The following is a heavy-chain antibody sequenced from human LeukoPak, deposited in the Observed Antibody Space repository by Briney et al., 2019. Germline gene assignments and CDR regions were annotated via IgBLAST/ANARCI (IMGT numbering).Heavy chain of an antibody. Sequence: GGSLRLSCAASGFTFSTYSMNWVRQAPGKGLEWVSSISSNNNYIYYADSVKGRFTISRDNAKNSLYLQMNSLRAEDTAVYYCARGAGYCSSTNCHLWFDYWGQGALVTVSS. J-gene: IGHJ4*02. V-gene: IGHV3-21*01. D-gene: IGHD2-2*01. CDR1: GFTFSTYS. CDR2: ISSNNNYI. CDR3: ARGAGYCSSTNCHLWFDY.